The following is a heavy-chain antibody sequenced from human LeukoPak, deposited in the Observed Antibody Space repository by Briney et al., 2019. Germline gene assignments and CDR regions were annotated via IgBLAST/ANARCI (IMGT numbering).Heavy chain of an antibody. CDR2: IYHSGST. J-gene: IGHJ4*02. CDR1: GYSISSGYY. V-gene: IGHV4-38-2*02. D-gene: IGHD3-22*01. CDR3: AKKHHYYDSSGYDDY. Sequence: SETLSLTCTVSGYSISSGYYWGWIRQPPGKGLEWIGSIYHSGSTYYNPSLKSRVTISVDTSKNQFSLKLSSVTAADTAVYYCAKKHHYYDSSGYDDYWGQGTLVTVSS.